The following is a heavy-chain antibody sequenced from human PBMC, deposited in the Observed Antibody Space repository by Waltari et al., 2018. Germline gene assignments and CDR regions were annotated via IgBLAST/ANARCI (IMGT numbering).Heavy chain of an antibody. D-gene: IGHD6-6*01. CDR3: AREYSNSRYFDY. CDR1: GFIFSSYW. J-gene: IGHJ4*02. Sequence: EVQLVESGGGLVQPGGSLRLSCAASGFIFSSYWMHWVRQAPGKGLVWVSRLNDDGSGTTYADSVKGRFRISRDNAKNTLYLQMNSLRAEDTAVYYCAREYSNSRYFDYWGPGTLVTVSS. CDR2: LNDDGSGT. V-gene: IGHV3-74*01.